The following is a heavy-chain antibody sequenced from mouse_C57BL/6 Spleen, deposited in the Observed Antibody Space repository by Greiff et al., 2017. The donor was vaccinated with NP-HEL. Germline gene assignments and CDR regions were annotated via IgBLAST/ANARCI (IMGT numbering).Heavy chain of an antibody. CDR3: ATNYYGSSYDAMDY. D-gene: IGHD1-1*01. J-gene: IGHJ4*01. V-gene: IGHV14-2*01. CDR2: FDPEDGET. Sequence: EVQLQQSGAELVKPGASVKLSCTASGFNIKDYYMHWVKQRTEQGLEWIGRFDPEDGETKYAPKFQGKATITADQSSNTASLQLSSRTSEDTAVYYCATNYYGSSYDAMDYWGQGTSVTVSS. CDR1: GFNIKDYY.